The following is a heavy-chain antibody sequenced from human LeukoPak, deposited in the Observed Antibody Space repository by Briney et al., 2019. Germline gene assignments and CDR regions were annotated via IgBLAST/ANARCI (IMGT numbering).Heavy chain of an antibody. Sequence: SETLSLTCTVSGASISSYYWSWIRQPPEKGLECIGYIYYSGSTNYNPSLKSRVTISVDTSKNQFSLKLSSVTAADTAVYYCARGTSESRFDYWGQGTLVTVSS. CDR3: ARGTSESRFDY. V-gene: IGHV4-59*12. D-gene: IGHD3-3*01. CDR2: IYYSGST. J-gene: IGHJ4*02. CDR1: GASISSYY.